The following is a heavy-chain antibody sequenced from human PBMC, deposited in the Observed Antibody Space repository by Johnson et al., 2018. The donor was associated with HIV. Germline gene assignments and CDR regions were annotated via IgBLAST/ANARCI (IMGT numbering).Heavy chain of an antibody. D-gene: IGHD3-10*01. CDR3: AKVMDYYARGAIDF. CDR1: GFNVSSNY. Sequence: QLVESGGGFAQPGGSLRLSCAASGFNVSSNYMNWVRQAPGKGLEWVSLIYSGGTTYYTDSVKVRFTISRDNSKNTLYLHMNSLRAEDSAVYYGAKVMDYYARGAIDFGGQGTMGTVSS. J-gene: IGHJ3*01. CDR2: IYSGGTT. V-gene: IGHV3-66*01.